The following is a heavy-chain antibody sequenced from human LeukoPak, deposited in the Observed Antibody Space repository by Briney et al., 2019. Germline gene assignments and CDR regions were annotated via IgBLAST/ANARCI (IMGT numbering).Heavy chain of an antibody. J-gene: IGHJ4*02. Sequence: SETLSLTCAVYGGSFSGYYWSWIRQPPGKGLEWIGEINRSGSTNYNPSLKSRVTISVDTSKNQFSLKLSSVTAADTAVYYCARADRSGGLYYFDYWGQGTLVTVSS. CDR1: GGSFSGYY. CDR3: ARADRSGGLYYFDY. D-gene: IGHD3-10*01. CDR2: INRSGST. V-gene: IGHV4-34*01.